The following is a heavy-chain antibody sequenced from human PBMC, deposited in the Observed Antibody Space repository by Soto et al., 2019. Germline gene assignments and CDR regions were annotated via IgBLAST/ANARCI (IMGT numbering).Heavy chain of an antibody. CDR1: GGSVSSTNW. Sequence: QVQLQESGPGLVEPSGTLSLTCAVSGGSVSSTNWWSWVRQPPGKGLEWIGEIYHSGSTYYNPSLNSRVTISVDKSKNQLSLRLSSVTAADTAVYFCARDLAVSARGSFDYWGQGTLVTVSS. CDR2: IYHSGST. J-gene: IGHJ4*02. V-gene: IGHV4-4*02. D-gene: IGHD6-19*01. CDR3: ARDLAVSARGSFDY.